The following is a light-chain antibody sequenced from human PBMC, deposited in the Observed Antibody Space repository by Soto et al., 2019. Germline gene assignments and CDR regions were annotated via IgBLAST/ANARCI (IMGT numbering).Light chain of an antibody. Sequence: QSVLTQPASVSGSPGQSITISCTGTSSDIGNYILVSWYQQHPDKAPKLMIYEGSKRPSGVSNRFSGSKSGNTASLTLSGLQAEDEADYYCCSYAGGSTWVFGGGTKLTVL. J-gene: IGLJ2*01. CDR2: EGS. CDR3: CSYAGGSTWV. V-gene: IGLV2-23*01. CDR1: SSDIGNYIL.